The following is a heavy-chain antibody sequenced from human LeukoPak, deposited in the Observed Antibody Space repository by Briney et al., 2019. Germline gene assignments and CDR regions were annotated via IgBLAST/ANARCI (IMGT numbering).Heavy chain of an antibody. CDR1: GYTFTSYD. CDR2: MNPNSGNT. V-gene: IGHV1-8*01. J-gene: IGHJ5*02. Sequence: ASVKVSCKASGYTFTSYDINWVRQATGQGLEWMGWMNPNSGNTGYAQKFQGRVTMTRNTSISTAYMELSSLRSEDTAVYYCARGVRMAAAGGDWFDPWGQGTLVTVSS. CDR3: ARGVRMAAAGGDWFDP. D-gene: IGHD6-13*01.